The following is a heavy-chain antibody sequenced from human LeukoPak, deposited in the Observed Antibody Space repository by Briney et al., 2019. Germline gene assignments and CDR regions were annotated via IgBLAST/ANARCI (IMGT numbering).Heavy chain of an antibody. J-gene: IGHJ5*02. CDR1: GGSFSGYY. CDR3: AILNIATARGWFDP. V-gene: IGHV4-34*01. CDR2: INHSGST. Sequence: PSETLSLTCAVYGGSFSGYYWSWIRQPPGKGLEWIGEINHSGSTNYNPSLKSRVTISVDTSKNQFSLKLSSVTAADTAVYYCAILNIATARGWFDPWGQGTLVTVSS. D-gene: IGHD6-13*01.